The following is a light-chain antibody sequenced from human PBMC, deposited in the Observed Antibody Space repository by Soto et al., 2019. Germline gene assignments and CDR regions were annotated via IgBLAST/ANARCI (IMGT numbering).Light chain of an antibody. CDR3: QQYNSYWT. CDR2: DAS. CDR1: QSISSW. V-gene: IGKV1-5*01. Sequence: DIQMTQSPYTLSACVGARVTLTCRASQSISSWLAWYQQKPGKAPKLLIYDASSLESGVPSRFSGSGSGTEFTLTISSLQPDDFATYYCQQYNSYWTFGQGTKVDI. J-gene: IGKJ1*01.